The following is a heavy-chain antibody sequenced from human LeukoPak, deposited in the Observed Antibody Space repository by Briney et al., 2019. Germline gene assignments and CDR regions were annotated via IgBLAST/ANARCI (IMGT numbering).Heavy chain of an antibody. Sequence: SETLSLTCTVSGGSISTYYWSWLRQPAGKGLEWIGHIYSSGSTNYNPSLKGRVTMSVDTSKNQFSLKVSSVTAADTAVYYCARRSSIENFYDYWGQGTLVPVSS. CDR2: IYSSGST. V-gene: IGHV4-4*07. D-gene: IGHD2-2*01. CDR3: ARRSSIENFYDY. CDR1: GGSISTYY. J-gene: IGHJ4*02.